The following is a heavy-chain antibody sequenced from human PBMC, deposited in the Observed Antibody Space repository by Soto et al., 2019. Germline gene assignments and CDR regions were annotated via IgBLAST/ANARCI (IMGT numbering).Heavy chain of an antibody. D-gene: IGHD6-13*01. CDR2: IWYDGSNK. V-gene: IGHV3-33*01. J-gene: IGHJ4*02. CDR1: GFTFSSYG. Sequence: GGSLRLSCAASGFTFSSYGMHWVRQAPGKGLEWVAVIWYDGSNKYYADSVKGRFTISRDNSKNTLYLQMNSLRAEDTAVYYCARDAGYSSSWYSNWGQGTLVTVSS. CDR3: ARDAGYSSSWYSN.